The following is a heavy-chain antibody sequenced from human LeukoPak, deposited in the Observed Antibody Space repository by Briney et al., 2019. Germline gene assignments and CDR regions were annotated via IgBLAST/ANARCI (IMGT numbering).Heavy chain of an antibody. D-gene: IGHD3-16*01. CDR2: IYTSGST. Sequence: SETLSLTCSVSGGSISTNYYYWSWVRQPAGKGLEWIGRIYTSGSTNYSPSLKSRVTISLDTSKNQFSLKLTSVTDADTAVYYCARDGAGRSMDVWGKGTTVTVTS. CDR3: ARDGAGRSMDV. CDR1: GGSISTNYYY. J-gene: IGHJ6*03. V-gene: IGHV4-61*02.